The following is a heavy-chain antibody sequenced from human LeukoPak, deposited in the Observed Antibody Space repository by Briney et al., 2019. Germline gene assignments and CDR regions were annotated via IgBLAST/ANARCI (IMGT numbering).Heavy chain of an antibody. D-gene: IGHD5-12*01. CDR3: ARAGDIVTTMGV. CDR2: INSDGGAT. J-gene: IGHJ6*01. CDR1: GFTFSSYW. Sequence: GGSLRLSCAASGFTFSSYWMHWVRQAPGKGLVWVSRINSDGGATTYAGSVKGRFTISRDSAKNTLYLQMNSLRAEDTAVYYCARAGDIVTTMGVWGQGTTVTVSS. V-gene: IGHV3-74*01.